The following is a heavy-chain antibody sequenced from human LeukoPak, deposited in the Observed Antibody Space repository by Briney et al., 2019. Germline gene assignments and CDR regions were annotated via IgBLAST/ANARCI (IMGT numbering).Heavy chain of an antibody. V-gene: IGHV5-51*01. CDR1: GSSFTSYW. CDR3: ARSSVANWFDP. J-gene: IGHJ5*02. Sequence: GESLKISCKGSGSSFTSYWIGWVRQMPGKGLEWMGIIYPGDSDTRYSTSFQGQVTISADKSISTAYLQWSSLKASDTAMYYCARSSVANWFDPWGQGTLVTVSS. CDR2: IYPGDSDT. D-gene: IGHD6-6*01.